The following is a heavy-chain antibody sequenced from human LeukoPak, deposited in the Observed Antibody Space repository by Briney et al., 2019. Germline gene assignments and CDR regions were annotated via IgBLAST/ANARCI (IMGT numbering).Heavy chain of an antibody. CDR2: ISAYNGKT. CDR3: ARTYNWNDGYFDS. V-gene: IGHV1-18*01. CDR1: GYTFTSYG. J-gene: IGHJ4*02. Sequence: ASVKVSCKASGYTFTSYGISWVRQAPGQGLEWMGWISAYNGKTNYAQKVQGRVTMTRDTSTSTVYMELSSLRSEDTAVYYCARTYNWNDGYFDSWGQGTLVTVSS. D-gene: IGHD1-20*01.